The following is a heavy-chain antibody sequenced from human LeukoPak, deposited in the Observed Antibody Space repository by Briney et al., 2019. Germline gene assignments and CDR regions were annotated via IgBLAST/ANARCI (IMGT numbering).Heavy chain of an antibody. Sequence: ASVKVSCKASGYTFTSYGISWVRQAPGQGLEWMGWISAYNGNTNYAQKLQGRVTMTTDTSTSTAYMELRSLRSDDTAVYYCARGFTIFGVVKYYYYYMDVWGKGTTVTVSS. D-gene: IGHD3-3*01. CDR1: GYTFTSYG. CDR3: ARGFTIFGVVKYYYYYMDV. CDR2: ISAYNGNT. J-gene: IGHJ6*03. V-gene: IGHV1-18*01.